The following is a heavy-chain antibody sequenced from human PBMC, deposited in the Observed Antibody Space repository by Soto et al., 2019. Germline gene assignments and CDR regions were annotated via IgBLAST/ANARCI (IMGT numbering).Heavy chain of an antibody. CDR3: ARDRGADAFDI. CDR1: GYTFTSYC. J-gene: IGHJ3*02. Sequence: GAPVKVSRKAFGYTFTSYCISWVRQAPGQGLEWMGWISAYNGNTNYAQKLQGRVTMTTDTSTSTAYMELRSLRSDDTAVYYCARDRGADAFDIWGQGTMVTVSS. V-gene: IGHV1-18*01. CDR2: ISAYNGNT.